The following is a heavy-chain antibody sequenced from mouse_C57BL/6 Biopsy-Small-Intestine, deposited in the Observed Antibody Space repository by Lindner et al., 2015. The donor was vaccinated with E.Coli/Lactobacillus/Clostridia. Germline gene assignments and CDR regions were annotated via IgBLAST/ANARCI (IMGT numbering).Heavy chain of an antibody. CDR2: IYPGGGYT. Sequence: VQLQESGAELVRPGTSVKMSCKASGYTFTNYWIGWAKQRPGHGLEWIGDIYPGGGYTNYNEKFKGKATLTADKSSSTAYMQFSSLTSEDSAIYYCARRGTTVVATNYFDYWGQGTTLTVSS. CDR1: GYTFTNYW. D-gene: IGHD1-1*01. V-gene: IGHV1-63*01. J-gene: IGHJ2*01. CDR3: ARRGTTVVATNYFDY.